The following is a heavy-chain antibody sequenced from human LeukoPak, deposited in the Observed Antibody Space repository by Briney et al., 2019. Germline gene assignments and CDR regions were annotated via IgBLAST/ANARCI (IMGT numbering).Heavy chain of an antibody. CDR1: GFTFSSYG. D-gene: IGHD3-16*01. V-gene: IGHV3-23*01. CDR2: ISGRGVNI. CDR3: ASLKLGFYFDF. J-gene: IGHJ4*02. Sequence: GGSLRLSCAASGFTFSSYGMHWVRQAPGKGLEWVSDISGRGVNINYADSVRGRFTISRDNSKSTVYLQMNSLRAEDTAIYYCASLKLGFYFDFWGQGTLVTVSS.